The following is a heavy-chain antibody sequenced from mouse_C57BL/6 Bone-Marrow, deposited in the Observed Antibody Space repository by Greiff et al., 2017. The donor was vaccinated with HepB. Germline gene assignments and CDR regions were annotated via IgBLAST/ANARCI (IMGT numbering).Heavy chain of an antibody. CDR2: IYPRDGST. Sequence: LVESGPELVKPGASVKLSCKASGYTFTSYDINWVKQRPGQGLEWIGWIYPRDGSTKYNEKFKGKATLTVDTSSSTAYMELHSLTSEDSAVYFCARDFRVDYWGQGTSVTVSS. CDR1: GYTFTSYD. J-gene: IGHJ4*01. V-gene: IGHV1-85*01. D-gene: IGHD3-3*01. CDR3: ARDFRVDY.